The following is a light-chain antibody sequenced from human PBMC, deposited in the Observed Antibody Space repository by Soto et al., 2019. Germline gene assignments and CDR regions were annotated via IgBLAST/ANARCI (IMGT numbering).Light chain of an antibody. CDR2: GTS. J-gene: IGKJ1*01. V-gene: IGKV3-15*01. Sequence: EIVMTQSPATLSVSPGERATLSCRASQSVSSNLAWYQQKPGQAPRLLIYGTSTRATGVPARFSGSGSGTEFTLTISSLHSEDFAVYYCQQYNNWPRTFGKGTKVDIK. CDR3: QQYNNWPRT. CDR1: QSVSSN.